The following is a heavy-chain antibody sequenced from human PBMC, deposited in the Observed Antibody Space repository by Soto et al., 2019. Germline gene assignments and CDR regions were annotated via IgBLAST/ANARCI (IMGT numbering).Heavy chain of an antibody. CDR3: TTGLEDYDFVWGSYRDY. Sequence: RGSLRLSCAASGFTFSNAWMSWVRQAPRKGLEWVGRIKSKPDGGTTDYAAPVEGRFTISRDDSKNTLYLQMNSLKTEDTAVYDCTTGLEDYDFVWGSYRDYWGQGTLVTVSS. V-gene: IGHV3-15*01. J-gene: IGHJ4*02. CDR1: GFTFSNAW. CDR2: IKSKPDGGTT. D-gene: IGHD3-16*02.